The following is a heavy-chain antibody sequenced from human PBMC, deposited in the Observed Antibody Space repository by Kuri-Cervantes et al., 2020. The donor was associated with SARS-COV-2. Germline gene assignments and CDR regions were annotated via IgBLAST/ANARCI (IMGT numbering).Heavy chain of an antibody. CDR1: GYTFTGYY. J-gene: IGHJ4*02. D-gene: IGHD3-10*01. V-gene: IGHV1-2*02. Sequence: ASVKVSCKASGYTFTGYYMHWVRQAPGQGLEWTGWINPNSGGTNYAQKFQGRVTMTRDTSISTAYMELSRLRSDDTAVYYCARGSIFSDTGGWYFDYWGQGTLVTVSS. CDR2: INPNSGGT. CDR3: ARGSIFSDTGGWYFDY.